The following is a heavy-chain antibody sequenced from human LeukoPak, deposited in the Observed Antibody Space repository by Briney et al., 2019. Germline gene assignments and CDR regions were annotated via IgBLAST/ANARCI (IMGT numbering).Heavy chain of an antibody. CDR2: IKEDGSEK. CDR1: GLNFSSRW. CDR3: ARDSGWWRFDF. V-gene: IGHV3-7*03. D-gene: IGHD6-13*01. Sequence: PGGSLRLSCAASGLNFSSRWMNWVRPAPGQGLEWVASIKEDGSEKHYVDSVKGRFTISRDNGKNSLYLQMNSLRAEDTAVYYCARDSGWWRFDFWGQGTLVTVSS. J-gene: IGHJ4*02.